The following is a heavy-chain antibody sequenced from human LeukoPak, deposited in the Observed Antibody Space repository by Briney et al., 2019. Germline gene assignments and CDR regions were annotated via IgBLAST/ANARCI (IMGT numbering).Heavy chain of an antibody. J-gene: IGHJ5*02. CDR1: GFTFSSYW. V-gene: IGHV4-4*02. Sequence: PGGSLRLSCAASGFTFSSYWMSWVRQAPGKGLEWIGYIYHSGSTYYNPSLKSRVTISVDRSKNQFSLKLSSVTAADTAVYYCATSVEMATIRTWGQGTLVTVSS. CDR3: ATSVEMATIRT. CDR2: IYHSGST. D-gene: IGHD5-24*01.